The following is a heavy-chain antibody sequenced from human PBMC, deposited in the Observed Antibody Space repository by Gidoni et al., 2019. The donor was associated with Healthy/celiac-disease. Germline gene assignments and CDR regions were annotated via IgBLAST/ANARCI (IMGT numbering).Heavy chain of an antibody. D-gene: IGHD3-10*01. J-gene: IGHJ4*02. CDR3: AKVRGILWFGELVFPFGYFDY. Sequence: EVQLLESGGGLVPPGGSLRLSCAASGFTFSRYAMSWVRQAPGKGLEWVSAISGSGGSTYYADSVKGRFTISRDNSKNTLYLQMNSLRAEDTAVYYCAKVRGILWFGELVFPFGYFDYWGQGTLVTVSS. CDR1: GFTFSRYA. V-gene: IGHV3-23*01. CDR2: ISGSGGST.